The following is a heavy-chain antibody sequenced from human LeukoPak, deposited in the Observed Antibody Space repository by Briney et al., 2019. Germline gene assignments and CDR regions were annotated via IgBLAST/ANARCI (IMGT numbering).Heavy chain of an antibody. CDR2: IHYTGST. Sequence: SETLSLTCTVSGGSISNYYWSWFRQSPGKGLEWIGFIHYTGSTHYNASLKSRVTISVDTSRNQFSLKLTSVTAADTAVYYCARHQASGSYGDYFDYWGQGTLVTVSS. J-gene: IGHJ4*02. D-gene: IGHD1-26*01. CDR3: ARHQASGSYGDYFDY. V-gene: IGHV4-59*08. CDR1: GGSISNYY.